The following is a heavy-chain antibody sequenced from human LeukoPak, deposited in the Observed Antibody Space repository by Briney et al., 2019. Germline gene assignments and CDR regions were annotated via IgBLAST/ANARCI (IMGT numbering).Heavy chain of an antibody. CDR3: ARDNVRYFDWLIARAFDI. CDR1: GYTFTGYY. D-gene: IGHD3-9*01. Sequence: ASVKVSCKASGYTFTGYYMHWVRQAPGQGLEWMGWINPNSGGTNYAQKFQGRATMTRDTSISTAYMELSRLRSDDTAVYYCARDNVRYFDWLIARAFDIWGQGTMVTVSS. CDR2: INPNSGGT. J-gene: IGHJ3*02. V-gene: IGHV1-2*02.